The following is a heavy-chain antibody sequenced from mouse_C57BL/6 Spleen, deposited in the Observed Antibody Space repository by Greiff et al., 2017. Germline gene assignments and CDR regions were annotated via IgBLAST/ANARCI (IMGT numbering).Heavy chain of an antibody. CDR3: ARHTTGNYAMDY. Sequence: EVKLVESGGDLVKPGGSLKLSCAASGFTFSSYGMSWVRQTPDKRLEWVATISSGGSYTYYPDSVKGRFTISRDNAKNTLYLQMSSLKSEDTAMYYCARHTTGNYAMDYWGQGTSVTVSS. V-gene: IGHV5-6*01. CDR2: ISSGGSYT. D-gene: IGHD4-1*01. J-gene: IGHJ4*01. CDR1: GFTFSSYG.